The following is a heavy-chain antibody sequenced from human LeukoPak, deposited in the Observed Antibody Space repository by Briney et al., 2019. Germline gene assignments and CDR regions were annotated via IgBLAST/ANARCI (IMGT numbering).Heavy chain of an antibody. J-gene: IGHJ4*02. Sequence: TRGESLKISCKGSGYSFTNNWITWVRQMPGKGLEWMGRIDPSDSYTDYSPSFQGHVTISADRSISTAYLQWSSLKASDTAMYYCARGRGWADYWGQGTLVTVSS. V-gene: IGHV5-10-1*01. CDR1: GYSFTNNW. CDR2: IDPSDSYT. CDR3: ARGRGWADY. D-gene: IGHD6-19*01.